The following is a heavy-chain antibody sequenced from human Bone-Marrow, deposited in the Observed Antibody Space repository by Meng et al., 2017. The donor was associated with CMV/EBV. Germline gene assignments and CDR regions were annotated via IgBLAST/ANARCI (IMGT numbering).Heavy chain of an antibody. V-gene: IGHV4-59*01. CDR2: FYYSGSS. CDR3: ASDEPKTSYWRGFDS. D-gene: IGHD3-3*01. J-gene: IGHJ4*02. CDR1: GDSITSYY. Sequence: SETLSLTCSVFGDSITSYYWSWIRQPPGKGLEWIGYFYYSGSSKYNPSLKSRVTISVDTSKNQFSLKLTFVTDADTAVYFCASDEPKTSYWRGFDSWGQGTLVTVSS.